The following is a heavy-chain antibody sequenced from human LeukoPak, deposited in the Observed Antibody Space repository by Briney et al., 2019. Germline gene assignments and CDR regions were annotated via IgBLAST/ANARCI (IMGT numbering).Heavy chain of an antibody. V-gene: IGHV1-46*01. CDR2: INPSGGST. CDR3: ARATRQYYFDY. CDR1: GYTFTSCY. Sequence: ASVKVSCKASGYTFTSCYMHWVRQAPGQGLEWMGIINPSGGSTSYAQKFQGRVTMTRDTSTSTVYMELSSLRSEDTAVYYCARATRQYYFDYWGQGTLVTVSS. J-gene: IGHJ4*02.